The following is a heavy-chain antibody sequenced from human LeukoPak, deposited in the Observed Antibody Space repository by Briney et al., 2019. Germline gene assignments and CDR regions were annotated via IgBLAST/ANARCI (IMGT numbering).Heavy chain of an antibody. CDR3: ARESLETYYYDSSGYSPLGY. V-gene: IGHV3-30-3*01. CDR1: GFTFSSYA. D-gene: IGHD3-22*01. J-gene: IGHJ4*02. Sequence: GGSLRLSCGASGFTFSSYAMHWVRQAPGKGLEWVAVISYDGSNKYYADSVKGRFTISRDNSKNTLYLQMNSLRAEDTAVYYCARESLETYYYDSSGYSPLGYWGQGTLVTVSS. CDR2: ISYDGSNK.